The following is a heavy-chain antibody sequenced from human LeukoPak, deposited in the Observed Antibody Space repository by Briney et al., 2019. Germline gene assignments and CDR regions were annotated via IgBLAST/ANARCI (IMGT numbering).Heavy chain of an antibody. J-gene: IGHJ4*02. D-gene: IGHD1-7*01. V-gene: IGHV3-21*01. Sequence: GGSLRPSCAASGFTFTRYWMSWVRQAPGKGLEWVSCISSSSSYIYYADSMKGRFTISRDNAKNSLYLQMHSLRAEDTAVYYCARAHNWKYGSFDFWGQGTLVTVSS. CDR3: ARAHNWKYGSFDF. CDR1: GFTFTRYW. CDR2: ISSSSSYI.